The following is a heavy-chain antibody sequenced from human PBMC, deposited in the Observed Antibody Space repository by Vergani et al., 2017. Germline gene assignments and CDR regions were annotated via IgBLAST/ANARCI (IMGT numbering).Heavy chain of an antibody. CDR1: GYTFTSYG. D-gene: IGHD3-22*01. V-gene: IGHV1-18*01. CDR3: ARGYYYDSSGYPGADYGMDV. CDR2: ISAYNGNT. Sequence: QVQLVQSGAEVKKPGASVKVSCKASGYTFTSYGISWVRQAPGQGLEWMGWISAYNGNTNYAQTLEGRVTLTTDTSTSTAYMELWSLRSDDTAVYYCARGYYYDSSGYPGADYGMDVWGQGTTVTVSS. J-gene: IGHJ6*02.